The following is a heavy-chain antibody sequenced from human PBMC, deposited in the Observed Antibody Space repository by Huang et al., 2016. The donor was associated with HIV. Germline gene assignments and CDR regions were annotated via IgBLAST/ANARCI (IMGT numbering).Heavy chain of an antibody. Sequence: QVQLVQSGAEVKKPGASVKVSCKASGFNFNNYDFNWVRQASGQGLAWMGVMNPKRGNTGYAQKFQGRVTITRNTSITTAYMELRSLRSEDTAVYYCARARGFLYDSTGYYSRYYFDSWGQGTLVTISS. D-gene: IGHD3-22*01. CDR1: GFNFNNYD. CDR3: ARARGFLYDSTGYYSRYYFDS. CDR2: MNPKRGNT. V-gene: IGHV1-8*03. J-gene: IGHJ4*02.